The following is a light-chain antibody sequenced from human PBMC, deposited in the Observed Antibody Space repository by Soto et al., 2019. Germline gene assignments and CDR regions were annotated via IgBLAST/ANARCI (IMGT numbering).Light chain of an antibody. V-gene: IGKV1-5*03. J-gene: IGKJ1*01. Sequence: QLTQSPSTLSGSFGDRVPLTFRASQGVSTWLAWYQQRPSQAPKLLVYEASKLQSGVPSRFSASGSVRDFTLTISSLQPEDSATYYCQQYYDFRTFGQGTKVDIK. CDR2: EAS. CDR3: QQYYDFRT. CDR1: QGVSTW.